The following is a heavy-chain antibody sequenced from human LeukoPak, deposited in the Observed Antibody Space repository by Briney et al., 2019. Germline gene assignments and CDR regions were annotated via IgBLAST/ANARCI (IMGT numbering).Heavy chain of an antibody. CDR1: GYSISSGYY. J-gene: IGHJ4*02. D-gene: IGHD5-24*01. Sequence: SETLSLTCTVSGYSISSGYYWGWIRQPPGKGLEWIGSIYHSGSTYYNPSLKSRVTISVDTSTNQFSLKLSSVTAADTAVYYCASSTTDTLTQRWLQLNLDCWGQGTLVTVSS. CDR2: IYHSGST. V-gene: IGHV4-38-2*02. CDR3: ASSTTDTLTQRWLQLNLDC.